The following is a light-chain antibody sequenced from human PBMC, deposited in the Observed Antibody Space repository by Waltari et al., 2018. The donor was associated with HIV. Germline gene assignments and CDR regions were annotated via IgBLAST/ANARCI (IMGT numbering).Light chain of an antibody. J-gene: IGLJ3*02. V-gene: IGLV6-57*03. CDR2: EDY. Sequence: NFMLTQPHSVSESPGKTVTISCTRSSGHIAAHYVQWFQQRPGSAPTTVLYEDYQRPSGVPDRFSGFLNRSSNSATLTISGLTTEDEADYYCQSYDSNNHWVFGGGTRLTVL. CDR3: QSYDSNNHWV. CDR1: SGHIAAHY.